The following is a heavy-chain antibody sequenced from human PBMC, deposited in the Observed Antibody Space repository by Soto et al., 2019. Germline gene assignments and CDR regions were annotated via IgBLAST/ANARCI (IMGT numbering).Heavy chain of an antibody. V-gene: IGHV1-69*06. J-gene: IGHJ5*02. CDR2: AISASGSV. Sequence: QVQLVQSGAAVKKPASSVQISCQASGRIFRSVHISWERQVPGQGLEWVGGAISASGSVRYAQKFQDRVLISAVNSTSVGYVQIRSRSSEYTAINYCARVISREAYNYVLNPWGPGTRVTVSS. CDR1: GRIFRSVH. D-gene: IGHD5-18*01. CDR3: ARVISREAYNYVLNP.